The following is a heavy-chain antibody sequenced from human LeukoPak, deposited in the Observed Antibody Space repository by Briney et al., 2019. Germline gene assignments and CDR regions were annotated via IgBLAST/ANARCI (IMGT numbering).Heavy chain of an antibody. CDR3: AREGSGYYHYYYYGMDV. Sequence: PGGSLRLSCAASGFTFSSYWMHWVRQAPGKGLVWVSRINSDGSSTSYADSVKGRFTISRDNAKNTLYLQMNSLRAEDTAVYYCAREGSGYYHYYYYGMDVWGQGTTVTVSS. J-gene: IGHJ6*02. CDR2: INSDGSST. V-gene: IGHV3-74*01. CDR1: GFTFSSYW. D-gene: IGHD3-22*01.